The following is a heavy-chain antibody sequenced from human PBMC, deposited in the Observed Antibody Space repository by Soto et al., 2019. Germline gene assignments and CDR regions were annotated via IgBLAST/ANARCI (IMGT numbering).Heavy chain of an antibody. Sequence: QVQLVESGGGVVQPGRSLRLSCAASGFTFSSYAMHWVRQAPGKGLEWVSFISYDGSNKYYADSVKGRFTISRDNSKNTLYLQMNSLRAEYTAVYYCARDRSMIVVVPGYWGQGTLVTVSS. D-gene: IGHD3-22*01. CDR3: ARDRSMIVVVPGY. J-gene: IGHJ4*02. CDR1: GFTFSSYA. V-gene: IGHV3-30-3*01. CDR2: ISYDGSNK.